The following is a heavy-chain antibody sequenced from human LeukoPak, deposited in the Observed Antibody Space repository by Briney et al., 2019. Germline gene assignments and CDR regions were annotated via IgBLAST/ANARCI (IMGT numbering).Heavy chain of an antibody. Sequence: GGSLRLSCTASGFPFSDYAMNWVRQAPGKGPEWVSSIGARGDVTYSADSVKGRFTISRDNSKRTLFLQMNSLRAEDTAVYYCAKVHYTASFPGSFPGRNYFDSWGQGSLVTVSS. J-gene: IGHJ4*02. V-gene: IGHV3-23*01. CDR2: IGARGDVT. D-gene: IGHD1-26*01. CDR3: AKVHYTASFPGSFPGRNYFDS. CDR1: GFPFSDYA.